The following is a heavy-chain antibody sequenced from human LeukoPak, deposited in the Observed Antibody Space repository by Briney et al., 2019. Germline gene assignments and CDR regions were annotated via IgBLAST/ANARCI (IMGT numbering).Heavy chain of an antibody. V-gene: IGHV3-74*01. CDR2: INTDGSST. J-gene: IGHJ4*02. CDR3: ARDRSLKAFDY. CDR1: GFTFSSYW. Sequence: GGSLRLSCAASGFTFSSYWMHWVRQAPGKGLVWVSRINTDGSSTSYADSVKGRFTISRDNAKNTLYLQMNSLGAEDTAVYYCARDRSLKAFDYWGQGTLVTVSS.